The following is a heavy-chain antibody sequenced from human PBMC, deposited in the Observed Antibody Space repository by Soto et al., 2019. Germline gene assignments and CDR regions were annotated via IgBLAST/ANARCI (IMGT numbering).Heavy chain of an antibody. Sequence: SGTLSLTCTVSGVSSTSFYWSWIRQSPGKGLEWIGYIFDNGDVKYNPSLMSRLTMSIDMSKNEFSLRLKSVTAADTAMYYCARGWGSKWYYFDSWGEGTLVTVSS. CDR1: GVSSTSFY. J-gene: IGHJ4*02. D-gene: IGHD3-16*01. V-gene: IGHV4-59*01. CDR3: ARGWGSKWYYFDS. CDR2: IFDNGDV.